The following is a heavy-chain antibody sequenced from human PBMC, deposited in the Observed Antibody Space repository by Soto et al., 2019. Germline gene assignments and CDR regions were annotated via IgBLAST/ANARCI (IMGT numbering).Heavy chain of an antibody. V-gene: IGHV4-34*01. J-gene: IGHJ4*02. D-gene: IGHD6-13*01. CDR2: INHSGST. Sequence: QVQLQQWGAGLLKPSETLSLTCAVYGGSFSGYYWSWIRQPPGKGLEWIGEINHSGSTNYNPSLKSRVTITVDTSKNHVPLKRSAVTAADTAVYYCARGRRRIPHNSSWFAPFDYWGQGTLVTVSS. CDR3: ARGRRRIPHNSSWFAPFDY. CDR1: GGSFSGYY.